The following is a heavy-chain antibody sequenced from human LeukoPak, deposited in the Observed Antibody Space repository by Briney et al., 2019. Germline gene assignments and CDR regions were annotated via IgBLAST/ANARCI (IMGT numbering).Heavy chain of an antibody. D-gene: IGHD6-19*01. Sequence: GGPLSLSWAAPGFTLTSNAMGWARQVPGRGLEWVSAIGGGGGSTYYADSVKGRFTISRDNSKNTLYLQMNSLRAEDTAVYYCAKDLVGYSSGTDAFDIWGQGTMVTVSS. V-gene: IGHV3-23*01. CDR3: AKDLVGYSSGTDAFDI. CDR2: IGGGGGST. J-gene: IGHJ3*02. CDR1: GFTLTSNA.